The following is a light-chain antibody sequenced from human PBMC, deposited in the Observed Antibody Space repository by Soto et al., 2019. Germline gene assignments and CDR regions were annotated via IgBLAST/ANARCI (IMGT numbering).Light chain of an antibody. CDR3: QHYGSSPPIT. CDR1: QTVSSNH. J-gene: IGKJ5*01. V-gene: IGKV3-20*01. Sequence: EVVLTQCPGTLSLSPGERATLSCRASQTVSSNHLIWYQQKPGQAPTLLIYGASSRATGIPDRFSGSASGTDFTLTISKLEPEDFAVYYCQHYGSSPPITFGQGTRLEIK. CDR2: GAS.